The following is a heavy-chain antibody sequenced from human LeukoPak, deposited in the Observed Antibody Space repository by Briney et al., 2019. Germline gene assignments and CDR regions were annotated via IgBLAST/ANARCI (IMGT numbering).Heavy chain of an antibody. CDR2: ISSSSSYI. J-gene: IGHJ4*02. D-gene: IGHD7-27*01. CDR3: ARVASGAAY. V-gene: IGHV3-21*01. Sequence: GGSLRLSCAASGLTFSSYSMNWVRQAPGKGLEWVSSISSSSSYIYCADSVKGRFTISRDNAKNSLYLQMNSLRAEDTAVYYCARVASGAAYWGQGTLVTVSS. CDR1: GLTFSSYS.